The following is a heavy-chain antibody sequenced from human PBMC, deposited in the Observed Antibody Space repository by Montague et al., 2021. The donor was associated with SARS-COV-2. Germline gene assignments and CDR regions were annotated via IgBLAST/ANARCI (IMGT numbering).Heavy chain of an antibody. D-gene: IGHD5-18*01. CDR1: GGSISSYY. V-gene: IGHV4-59*01. CDR2: IYYSGST. CDR3: ASQEVDTGMVSNYYYYGMDV. Sequence: SETLSLTCTVSGGSISSYYWSWIRQPPGKGLEWIGYIYYSGSTNYNPSLKSRVTISVDTSKNQFSLKLSSVTAADTAVYYCASQEVDTGMVSNYYYYGMDVWGQGTTVTVSS. J-gene: IGHJ6*02.